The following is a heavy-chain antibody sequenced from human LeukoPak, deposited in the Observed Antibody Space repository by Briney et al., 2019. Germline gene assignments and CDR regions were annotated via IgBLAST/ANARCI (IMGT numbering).Heavy chain of an antibody. CDR2: IKQDGSEK. Sequence: GGSLRLSCAAAGFTFSSYWMSWVRQAPGKGLEWVANIKQDGSEKYYVDSVKGRFTISRDNAKNSLYLQMNSLRAEDTAVYYCARGIAVAGYYFDYWGQGTLVTVSS. CDR1: GFTFSSYW. J-gene: IGHJ4*02. D-gene: IGHD6-19*01. CDR3: ARGIAVAGYYFDY. V-gene: IGHV3-7*01.